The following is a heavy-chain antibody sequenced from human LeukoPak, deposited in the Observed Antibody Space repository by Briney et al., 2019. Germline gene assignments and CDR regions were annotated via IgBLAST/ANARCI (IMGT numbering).Heavy chain of an antibody. CDR3: ARDVTDIVVVPAAIGEYGYYFDY. D-gene: IGHD2-2*02. CDR1: GYTFTGYY. V-gene: IGHV1-2*02. CDR2: INPNSGGT. Sequence: ASVKVSCKASGYTFTGYYMHWVRQAPGQGLEWMGWINPNSGGTNYAQKFQGRVTMTRDTSISTAYMELSRLRSDDTAVYYCARDVTDIVVVPAAIGEYGYYFDYWGQGTLVTVSS. J-gene: IGHJ4*02.